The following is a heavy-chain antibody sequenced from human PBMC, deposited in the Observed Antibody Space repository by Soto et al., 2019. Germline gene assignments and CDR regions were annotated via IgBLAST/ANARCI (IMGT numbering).Heavy chain of an antibody. J-gene: IGHJ6*02. CDR3: ARQRGWGSNYQVGYYYCGMDI. D-gene: IGHD3-10*01. Sequence: SVKGSFNASGCTFSSYGISWLRQAPGQGLDWIGGTIPIFGTASYAQKFQGRVTITADESTSTAYMELSSLRTEDTAVYYCARQRGWGSNYQVGYYYCGMDIWGQATRVNDSS. CDR1: GCTFSSYG. V-gene: IGHV1-69*13. CDR2: TIPIFGTA.